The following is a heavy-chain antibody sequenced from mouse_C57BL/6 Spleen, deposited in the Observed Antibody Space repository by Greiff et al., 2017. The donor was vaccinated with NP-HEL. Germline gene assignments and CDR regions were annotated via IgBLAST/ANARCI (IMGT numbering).Heavy chain of an antibody. CDR1: GFTFSSYA. CDR3: TAAQALREGFAY. V-gene: IGHV5-9-1*02. D-gene: IGHD3-2*02. J-gene: IGHJ3*01. Sequence: LQQSGEGLVKPGGSLKLSCAASGFTFSSYAMSWVRQTPEKRLEWVAYISSGGDYIYYADTVKGRFTISRDNARNTLYLQMSSLKSEDTAMYYCTAAQALREGFAYWGQGTLVTVSA. CDR2: ISSGGDYI.